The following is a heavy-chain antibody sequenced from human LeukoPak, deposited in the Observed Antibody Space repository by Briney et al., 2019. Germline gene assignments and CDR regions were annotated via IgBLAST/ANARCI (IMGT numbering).Heavy chain of an antibody. J-gene: IGHJ4*02. Sequence: GGSLRLSCAASGFIFSSYWMSWVRQAPGKGLEWVAHINQDGSEIYYVDSLKGRFTISRDNAKNSLYLQMNSLRAEDTAVYYCARDKIVGATHLDYWGQGTPVTVSS. CDR1: GFIFSSYW. D-gene: IGHD1-26*01. CDR2: INQDGSEI. V-gene: IGHV3-7*01. CDR3: ARDKIVGATHLDY.